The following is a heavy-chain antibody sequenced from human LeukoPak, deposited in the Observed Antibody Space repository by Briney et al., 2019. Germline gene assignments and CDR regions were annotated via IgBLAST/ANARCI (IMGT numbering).Heavy chain of an antibody. Sequence: ASVRVSCTTSVYTFTHYYIHWVRHAPGQGLEWMGWNKPNKGEKNSAQKFQGRVNMTGDTSISTAYMELSRLRTDDPGVYYCAREAVAVANEDFDYWGGGTLVSVSS. CDR3: AREAVAVANEDFDY. J-gene: IGHJ4*02. V-gene: IGHV1-2*02. CDR1: VYTFTHYY. CDR2: NKPNKGEK. D-gene: IGHD6-19*01.